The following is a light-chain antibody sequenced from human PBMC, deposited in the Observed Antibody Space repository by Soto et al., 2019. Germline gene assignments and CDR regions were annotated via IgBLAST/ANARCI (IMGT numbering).Light chain of an antibody. CDR1: QSVSSY. CDR3: QHRSNWWT. CDR2: DAS. Sequence: EIVLTQSPATLSLSPGERATLSCRASQSVSSYLAWYQQKPGQAPRLLIYDASNTATGIPARFSGSGSGTDFTLTISSLEPEYFAVYYCQHRSNWWTFGQGTKVEIK. V-gene: IGKV3-11*01. J-gene: IGKJ1*01.